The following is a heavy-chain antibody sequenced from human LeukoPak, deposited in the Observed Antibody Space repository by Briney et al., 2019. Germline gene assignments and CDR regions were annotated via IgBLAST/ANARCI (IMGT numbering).Heavy chain of an antibody. J-gene: IGHJ6*03. CDR1: GGSMSSYY. D-gene: IGHD6-6*01. CDR2: IHTTVST. Sequence: SETLSLTCSVSGGSMSSYYWTWIRQPPGKGLEWIGYIHTTVSTNYNPSLKSRVTISVDTSKNQFSLKLSSVTAADTAVYYCARKPAPRYSSSSTYYYYYYMDVWGKGTTVTVSS. V-gene: IGHV4-4*08. CDR3: ARKPAPRYSSSSTYYYYYYMDV.